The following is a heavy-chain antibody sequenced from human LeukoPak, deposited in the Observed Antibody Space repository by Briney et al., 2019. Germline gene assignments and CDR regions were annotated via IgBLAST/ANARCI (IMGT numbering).Heavy chain of an antibody. J-gene: IGHJ3*02. Sequence: GQSLPISCQTFGFTFATNWIGWVRQMPGKGLDCLGVIYPGDSDTRYSPSLQGQVTISADKSIITAYLLWSSLKASDTAIYYCARGAHGSGFDIWGQGTMVTVSS. CDR2: IYPGDSDT. D-gene: IGHD1-26*01. CDR3: ARGAHGSGFDI. V-gene: IGHV5-51*01. CDR1: GFTFATNW.